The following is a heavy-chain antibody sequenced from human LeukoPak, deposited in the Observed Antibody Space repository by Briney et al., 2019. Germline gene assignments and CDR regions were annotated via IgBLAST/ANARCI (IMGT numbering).Heavy chain of an antibody. J-gene: IGHJ6*03. CDR3: ARDDIVVVPAAKATPALGYYMDV. D-gene: IGHD2-2*01. V-gene: IGHV3-23*01. Sequence: GGTLRLSCAASGFTFSNYGMIWVRQAPGKGLEWVSAISGSGGSTYYADSVKGRFTISRDNSKNTLYLQMNSLRAEDTAIYYCARDDIVVVPAAKATPALGYYMDVWGKGTTVTISS. CDR2: ISGSGGST. CDR1: GFTFSNYG.